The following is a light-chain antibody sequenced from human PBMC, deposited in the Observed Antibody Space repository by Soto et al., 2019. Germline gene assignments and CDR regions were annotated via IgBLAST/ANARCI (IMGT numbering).Light chain of an antibody. CDR2: DDS. Sequence: SYDLTHPPSVSVAPGQTSRITCGGNRIGSKSVHWFQQKPGQAPVLVVHDDSDRPSGIPERFSGSNSGGTATLTISRVEAGDEADYYCQVWDSRDDHRVFGGGTKVTVL. CDR3: QVWDSRDDHRV. V-gene: IGLV3-21*02. J-gene: IGLJ2*01. CDR1: RIGSKS.